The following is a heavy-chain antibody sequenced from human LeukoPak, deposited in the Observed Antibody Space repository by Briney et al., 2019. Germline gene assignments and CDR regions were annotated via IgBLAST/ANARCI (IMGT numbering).Heavy chain of an antibody. CDR1: GFTFSSYA. V-gene: IGHV3-23*01. CDR2: ISGSGGST. D-gene: IGHD1-1*01. Sequence: GGSLRLSCAASGFTFSSYAMSCVRQAPGKGLEWVSAISGSGGSTYCADSVKGRFTISRDNAKNSLYLQMNSLRAEDTAVYYCARDLSLGWNDVYFDYWGQGTLVTVSS. CDR3: ARDLSLGWNDVYFDY. J-gene: IGHJ4*02.